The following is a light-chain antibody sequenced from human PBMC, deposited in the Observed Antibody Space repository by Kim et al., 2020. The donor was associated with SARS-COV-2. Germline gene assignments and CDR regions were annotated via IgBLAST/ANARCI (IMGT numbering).Light chain of an antibody. J-gene: IGKJ5*01. CDR3: QQYGSS. V-gene: IGKV3-20*01. CDR1: QSVSSGY. Sequence: DIVLTQSPGTLPLSPGDRATLSCRASQSVSSGYLAWYQHKRGQAPMLLIYGASSRAPGIPDRFSGSGSGTDFTLTITRLKPEDFAVYYCQQYGSSFGQGTRLEIK. CDR2: GAS.